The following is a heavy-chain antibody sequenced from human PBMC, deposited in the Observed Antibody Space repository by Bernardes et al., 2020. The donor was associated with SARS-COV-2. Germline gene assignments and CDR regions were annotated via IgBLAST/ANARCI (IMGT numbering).Heavy chain of an antibody. CDR2: INPNSGGT. V-gene: IGHV1-2*02. Sequence: ASVKVSCKASGYTFTDYYMHWVRQAPGQELEWMGWINPNSGGTNYAQKFQGRVTMTRDKSISTAYMELSRLRSDDTAVYYCARGQAQDSSGWFDPWGQGTLVTGSS. J-gene: IGHJ5*02. CDR3: ARGQAQDSSGWFDP. D-gene: IGHD3-22*01. CDR1: GYTFTDYY.